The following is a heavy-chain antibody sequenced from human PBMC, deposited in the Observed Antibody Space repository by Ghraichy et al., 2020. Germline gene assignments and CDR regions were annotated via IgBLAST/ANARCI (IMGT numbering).Heavy chain of an antibody. Sequence: SVKFTCKASGGSFRSYAISWVRQAPGQGLEWVGGLIPLFGTPNYAQKFQGRVSITADESTNTATMQLNSLKSDDTAVYYCAVSVTSVTTTLWGQGTLVTVSS. CDR2: LIPLFGTP. J-gene: IGHJ4*02. CDR3: AVSVTSVTTTL. V-gene: IGHV1-69*13. CDR1: GGSFRSYA. D-gene: IGHD4-11*01.